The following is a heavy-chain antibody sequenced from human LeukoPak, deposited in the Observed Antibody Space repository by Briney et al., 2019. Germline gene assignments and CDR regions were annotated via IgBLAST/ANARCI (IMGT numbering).Heavy chain of an antibody. Sequence: SETLSLTCTVSGGSISSSSYYWGWIRQPPGKGLEWIGSIYYSGSTYYNPSLKSRVTISVDTSKNQFSLKLSSVTAADTAVYYCAAFDGYNNVFVAFDIWGQGTMVTVSS. CDR1: GGSISSSSYY. CDR3: AAFDGYNNVFVAFDI. J-gene: IGHJ3*02. CDR2: IYYSGST. V-gene: IGHV4-39*01. D-gene: IGHD5-24*01.